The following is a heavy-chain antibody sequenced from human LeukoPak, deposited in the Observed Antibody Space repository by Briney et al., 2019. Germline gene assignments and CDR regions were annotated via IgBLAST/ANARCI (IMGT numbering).Heavy chain of an antibody. CDR3: ASGETGSTLGGY. Sequence: SETLSLTCTVSGGPLSAYYWTWIRQPPGKGLEWIGYIYDTGNTNYNPSLKSRVAISVDTSKNQFSLKLTSVTAADTAVYYCASGETGSTLGGYWGQGTLVTVSS. D-gene: IGHD1-1*01. J-gene: IGHJ4*02. CDR2: IYDTGNT. V-gene: IGHV4-59*01. CDR1: GGPLSAYY.